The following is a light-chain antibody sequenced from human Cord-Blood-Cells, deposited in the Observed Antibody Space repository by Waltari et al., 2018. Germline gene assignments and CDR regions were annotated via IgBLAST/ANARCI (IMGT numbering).Light chain of an antibody. CDR1: SSDVGSYNL. CDR2: EGS. CDR3: CSYAGSWV. Sequence: QSALTQPAPVSGSPGPSITISCTGTSSDVGSYNLVSWYQQHPGKAPKLMIYEGSKRPSGVSNRFSGSKSGNTASLTISGLQAEDEADYYCCSYAGSWVFGGGTKLTVL. V-gene: IGLV2-23*01. J-gene: IGLJ3*02.